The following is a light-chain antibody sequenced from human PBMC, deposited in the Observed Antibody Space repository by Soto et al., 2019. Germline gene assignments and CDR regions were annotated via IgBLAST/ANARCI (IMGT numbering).Light chain of an antibody. V-gene: IGKV1-27*01. CDR2: AAS. CDR3: QKYDSAPWA. CDR1: QGIDSY. Sequence: DIPMTQSPSSLSASVGDRVTITCRASQGIDSYLAWYQQKPGKVPKLLIYAASTLQSGVPSRFSGSGSGTDFTLTISSLQPEDVATYYCQKYDSAPWAFGQGTKVEIK. J-gene: IGKJ1*01.